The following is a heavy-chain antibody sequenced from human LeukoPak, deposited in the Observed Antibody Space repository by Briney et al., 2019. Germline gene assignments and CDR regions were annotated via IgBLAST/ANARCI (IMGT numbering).Heavy chain of an antibody. D-gene: IGHD4-17*01. CDR1: GLSFSSYD. CDR3: AREMSDTVTWGWYFDL. CDR2: IGTKGDT. V-gene: IGHV3-13*01. Sequence: HAGGSLRLSCAASGLSFSSYDMHWVRQATGKGLEWVSAIGTKGDTYYSDSVRGRFTISRENGKNSLYLQMNSPRAGDTAVYYCAREMSDTVTWGWYFDLWGRGTLVTVSS. J-gene: IGHJ2*01.